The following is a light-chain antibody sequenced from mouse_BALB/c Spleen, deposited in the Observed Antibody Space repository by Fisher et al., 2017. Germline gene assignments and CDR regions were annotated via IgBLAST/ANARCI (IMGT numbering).Light chain of an antibody. J-gene: IGKJ2*01. Sequence: IVITQTPAIMSASPGEKVTMTCSASSSVSYMHWYQQKSGTSPKPLIHRTSNLASGVPSRFSGSGSGTFYSLTISSVEAEDAADYYCHQWSSYTFGGGTKLEIK. CDR3: HQWSSYT. CDR2: RTS. CDR1: SSVSY. V-gene: IGKV4-80*01.